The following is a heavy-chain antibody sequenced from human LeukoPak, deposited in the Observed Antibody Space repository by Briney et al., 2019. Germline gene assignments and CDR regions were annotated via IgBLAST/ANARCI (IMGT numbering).Heavy chain of an antibody. CDR3: ASGGYSYDSNWFDP. D-gene: IGHD5-18*01. Sequence: PSETLSLTCTVSGGSISSYYWSWIRQPPGKGLEWIGEINYSGSTNYNPSLKSRVTISVDTSKNQFSLKLSSVTAADTAVYYCASGGYSYDSNWFDPWGQGTLVTVSS. CDR1: GGSISSYY. V-gene: IGHV4-59*12. J-gene: IGHJ5*02. CDR2: INYSGST.